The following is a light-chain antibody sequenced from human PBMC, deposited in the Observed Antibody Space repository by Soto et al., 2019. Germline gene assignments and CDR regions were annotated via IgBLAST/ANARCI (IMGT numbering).Light chain of an antibody. J-gene: IGKJ1*01. CDR2: GAS. V-gene: IGKV3-20*01. Sequence: EIVLTQSPGTLSLSPGERATLSCRASQSVSSNFLSWYQQKPGQAPRLLIYGASNRATGIPDRFSGSGSGTDFTLTISGLEPEDFAVYSCQQYDTSPRTFDQGTKVDIK. CDR1: QSVSSNF. CDR3: QQYDTSPRT.